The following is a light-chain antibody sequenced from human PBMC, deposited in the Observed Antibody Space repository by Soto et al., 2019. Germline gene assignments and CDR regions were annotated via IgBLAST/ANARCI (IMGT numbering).Light chain of an antibody. CDR2: AAY. CDR3: QKYDNAPLT. V-gene: IGKV1-27*01. J-gene: IGKJ4*01. Sequence: DIQMTQAPSSLSASVGDRVTITCRARQDISTYLAWYQQKPGKVPKLLISAAYTLQSGVPPRFSVSGSGTDFTLTISSLQPEDVATYYCQKYDNAPLTFGGGTKVEIK. CDR1: QDISTY.